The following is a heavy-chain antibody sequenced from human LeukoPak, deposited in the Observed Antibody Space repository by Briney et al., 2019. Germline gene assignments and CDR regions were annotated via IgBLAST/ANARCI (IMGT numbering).Heavy chain of an antibody. CDR2: ISWNSGSI. Sequence: GGSLRLSCAASGFTFDDYAMHWVRQAPGKGLEWVSGISWNSGSIGYADSVKGRFTISRDNSKNTLYLQMNSLRAEDTAVYYCARELGLVATSDWGQGTLVTVSS. CDR3: ARELGLVATSD. D-gene: IGHD5-12*01. CDR1: GFTFDDYA. J-gene: IGHJ4*02. V-gene: IGHV3-9*01.